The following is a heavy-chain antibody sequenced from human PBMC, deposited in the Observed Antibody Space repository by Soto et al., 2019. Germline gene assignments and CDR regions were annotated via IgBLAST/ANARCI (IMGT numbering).Heavy chain of an antibody. D-gene: IGHD6-13*01. V-gene: IGHV4-59*08. Sequence: SETVSLTCTVSGGSISSYYWSWIRQPPGKGLEWIGYNFYSGSTNYNPSLKSRVTISVDTSKNHFSLKLSSVTAADTAVYYCARRYSSSSDYWGQGTLVTVSS. CDR2: NFYSGST. CDR3: ARRYSSSSDY. CDR1: GGSISSYY. J-gene: IGHJ4*02.